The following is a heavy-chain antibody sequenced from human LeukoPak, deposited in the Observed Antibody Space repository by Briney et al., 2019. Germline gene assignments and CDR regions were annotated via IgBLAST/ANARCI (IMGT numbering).Heavy chain of an antibody. CDR1: GFTFSSYS. CDR3: AKDIAAAGTGWHFDL. CDR2: ISSSSSTI. Sequence: QPGGSLRLSCAASGFTFSSYSMNWVRQAPGKGLEWVSYISSSSSTIYYADSVKGRFTISRDNAKNSLYLQMNSLRAEDTAVYYCAKDIAAAGTGWHFDLWGRGTLVTVSS. V-gene: IGHV3-48*04. D-gene: IGHD6-13*01. J-gene: IGHJ2*01.